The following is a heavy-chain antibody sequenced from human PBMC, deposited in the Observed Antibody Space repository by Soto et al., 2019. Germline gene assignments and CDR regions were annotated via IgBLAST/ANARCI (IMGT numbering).Heavy chain of an antibody. CDR2: ISSNGGST. Sequence: PGGSLRLSCAASGFTFSSYAMHWVRQAPGKGLEYVSAISSNGGSTYYANSVKGRFTISRDNSKNTLYLQMGSLRAEDMAVYYCARDTLPGGGRRYYYYMDVWGKGTTVTVSS. D-gene: IGHD3-16*01. V-gene: IGHV3-64*01. CDR1: GFTFSSYA. CDR3: ARDTLPGGGRRYYYYMDV. J-gene: IGHJ6*03.